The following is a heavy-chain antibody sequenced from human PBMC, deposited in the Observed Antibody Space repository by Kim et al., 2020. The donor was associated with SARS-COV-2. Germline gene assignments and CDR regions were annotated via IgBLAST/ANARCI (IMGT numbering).Heavy chain of an antibody. Sequence: SVKGRFTISRDDSKHTAYLQMNSLKTEDTAVYYCTINSNHDYYYYYGMDVWGQGTTVTVSS. CDR3: TINSNHDYYYYYGMDV. D-gene: IGHD4-4*01. J-gene: IGHJ6*02. V-gene: IGHV3-73*01.